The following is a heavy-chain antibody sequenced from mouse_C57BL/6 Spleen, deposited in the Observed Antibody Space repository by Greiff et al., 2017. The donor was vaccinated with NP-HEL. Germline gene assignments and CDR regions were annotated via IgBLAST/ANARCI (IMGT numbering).Heavy chain of an antibody. V-gene: IGHV14-2*01. J-gene: IGHJ1*03. CDR3: ALHYGSSLWYFDV. D-gene: IGHD1-1*01. Sequence: EVQLKESGAELVKPGASVKLSCTASGFNIKDYYMHWVKQRTEQGLEWIGRIDPEDGETKYAPKFQGKATITADTSSNTAYLQLSSLTSEDTAVYYCALHYGSSLWYFDVWGTGTTVTVSS. CDR2: IDPEDGET. CDR1: GFNIKDYY.